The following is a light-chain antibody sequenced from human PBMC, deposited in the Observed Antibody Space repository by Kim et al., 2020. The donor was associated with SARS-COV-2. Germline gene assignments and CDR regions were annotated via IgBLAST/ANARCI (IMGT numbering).Light chain of an antibody. V-gene: IGKV3-20*01. J-gene: IGKJ1*01. Sequence: PGETATLSWRASQSVNNNFLAWYQQKPGQAPRLLIYGASSRASGSPDRFSGSGSGTDFTLTISRLEPEDFAVYYCQQYGSSPRTFGQGTKVEVK. CDR3: QQYGSSPRT. CDR2: GAS. CDR1: QSVNNNF.